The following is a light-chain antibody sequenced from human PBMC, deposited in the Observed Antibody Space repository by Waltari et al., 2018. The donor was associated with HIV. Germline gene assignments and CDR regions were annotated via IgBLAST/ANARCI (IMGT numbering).Light chain of an antibody. J-gene: IGLJ3*02. CDR2: DVD. CDR3: ALSTDDDTLL. Sequence: SAVTQPASVSVLPAQTITISCTGSDSDFGLYIFLSWYQQHPGKLPRLILYDVDSPACGISDRVSSSTSGPTAYLSISGLRAEDEADYYCALSTDDDTLLCGGGTKVTVL. V-gene: IGLV2-14*03. CDR1: DSDFGLYIF.